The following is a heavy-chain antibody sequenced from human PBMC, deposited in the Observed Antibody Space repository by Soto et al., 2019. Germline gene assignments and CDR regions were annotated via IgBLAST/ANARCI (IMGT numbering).Heavy chain of an antibody. Sequence: PSETLSLTCTVSGGSISSSSYYWGWSRQPPGKGLEWIGSIYYSGSTYYNPSLKSRVTISVDTSKNQFSLKLSSVTAADTAVYYCARGYCSGGSCYRYWGQGSQVTVSS. D-gene: IGHD2-15*01. V-gene: IGHV4-39*01. CDR2: IYYSGST. CDR1: GGSISSSSYY. CDR3: ARGYCSGGSCYRY. J-gene: IGHJ4*02.